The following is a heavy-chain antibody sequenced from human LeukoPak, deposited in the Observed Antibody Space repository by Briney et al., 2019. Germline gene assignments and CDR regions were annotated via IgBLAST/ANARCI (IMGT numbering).Heavy chain of an antibody. CDR2: IYYSGST. Sequence: SETLSLTCTVSGGSISSSSYYWGWIRQPPGKGLEWIGSIYYSGSTYYNPSLKSRVTISVDTSKNQFSLKLSSVTAADTAVYYCAREVEGIYYFDYWGQGTLVTVSS. V-gene: IGHV4-39*07. J-gene: IGHJ4*02. D-gene: IGHD1-1*01. CDR1: GGSISSSSYY. CDR3: AREVEGIYYFDY.